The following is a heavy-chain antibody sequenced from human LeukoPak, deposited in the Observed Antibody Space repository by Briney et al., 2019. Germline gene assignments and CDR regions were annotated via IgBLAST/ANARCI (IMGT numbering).Heavy chain of an antibody. CDR2: IDTSSSTM. CDR3: AREDDSWGPNNLDL. J-gene: IGHJ3*01. D-gene: IGHD7-27*01. V-gene: IGHV3-48*02. Sequence: SGGSLRLSCAASAFTFSDHSMNWVRQAPGKGLEWISYIDTSSSTMYYADSVMGRFTISRDNAKESLYLQMNSLRDEDTAVYYCAREDDSWGPNNLDLWGQGTMVTVSS. CDR1: AFTFSDHS.